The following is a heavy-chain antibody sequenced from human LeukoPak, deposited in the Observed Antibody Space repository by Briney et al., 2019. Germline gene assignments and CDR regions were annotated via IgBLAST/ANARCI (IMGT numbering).Heavy chain of an antibody. Sequence: GESLKISCKGSGYSFTTYWIGWVRQMPGKGLEWMGIIYPDDSDTRYSPSFKGQVTISADKSISTAYLQWSSLKASDTAMYYCARLSSSWYLFDYWGQGTQVTVSS. CDR1: GYSFTTYW. D-gene: IGHD6-13*01. CDR2: IYPDDSDT. CDR3: ARLSSSWYLFDY. J-gene: IGHJ4*02. V-gene: IGHV5-51*01.